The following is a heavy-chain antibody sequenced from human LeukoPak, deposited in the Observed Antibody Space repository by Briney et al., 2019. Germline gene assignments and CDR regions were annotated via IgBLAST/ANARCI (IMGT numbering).Heavy chain of an antibody. J-gene: IGHJ4*02. CDR1: GYSFTSYW. CDR3: ARHAVEWELLGGLSF. Sequence: GESLKISCKGSGYSFTSYWIGWVRQMPGKGLEWMGIIYPGDSDTRYSPSFQGQVTISADKSISTAYLQWSSLKASDTAMYYCARHAVEWELLGGLSFWGQGTLVTVSS. CDR2: IYPGDSDT. V-gene: IGHV5-51*01. D-gene: IGHD1-26*01.